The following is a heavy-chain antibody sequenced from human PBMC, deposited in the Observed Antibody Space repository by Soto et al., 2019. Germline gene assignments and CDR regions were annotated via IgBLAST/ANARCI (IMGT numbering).Heavy chain of an antibody. CDR3: AKAAMVGSYYYYYGMDV. V-gene: IGHV3-30*18. D-gene: IGHD5-18*01. CDR2: ISYDGSNK. Sequence: PGGSLRLSCAASGFTFSSYGMHWVRQAPGKGLKGVAVISYDGSNKNYADSVKGRFTISRDNSKNTLYLQMNSLKAEDTAVYYCAKAAMVGSYYYYYGMDVWGQGTTVTVSS. CDR1: GFTFSSYG. J-gene: IGHJ6*02.